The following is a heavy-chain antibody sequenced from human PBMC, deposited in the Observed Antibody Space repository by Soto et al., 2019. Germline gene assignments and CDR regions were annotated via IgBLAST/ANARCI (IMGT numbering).Heavy chain of an antibody. CDR2: IWYDGSND. D-gene: IGHD6-19*01. CDR3: ARVAVAGTWWFDP. CDR1: GFTFSNYG. J-gene: IGHJ5*02. V-gene: IGHV3-33*01. Sequence: QVQLVESGGGVVQAGRSLRLSCAASGFTFSNYGMHWARQAPGKGLEWVALIWYDGSNDRYADSVKGRFTISRDNFKNILYLQMSSLRAEDTAVYYCARVAVAGTWWFDPWGQGTLVTVSS.